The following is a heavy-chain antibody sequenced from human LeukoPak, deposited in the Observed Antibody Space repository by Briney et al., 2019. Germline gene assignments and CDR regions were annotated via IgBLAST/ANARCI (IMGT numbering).Heavy chain of an antibody. D-gene: IGHD5-18*01. Sequence: PSETLSLTCTVSGGSINTYYWRWVRQPPGKGLEWVAYVRDNGESNYNPSLKSRGAISLETANNQIALRLNFVTAADTAIYYCARQPANTAAFDIWGLGTMVTVSS. CDR1: GGSINTYY. V-gene: IGHV4-59*08. CDR3: ARQPANTAAFDI. J-gene: IGHJ3*02. CDR2: VRDNGES.